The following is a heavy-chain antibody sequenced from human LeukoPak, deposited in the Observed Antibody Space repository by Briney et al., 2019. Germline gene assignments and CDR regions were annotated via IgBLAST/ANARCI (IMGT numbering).Heavy chain of an antibody. CDR1: GFTFSSYA. D-gene: IGHD2-2*01. V-gene: IGHV3-30*04. Sequence: PGRSLRLSCAASGFTFSSYAMHWVRQAPGKGLERVAVISYDGSNKYYADSVKGRFTISRDNSKNTLYLQMNSLRAEDTAVYYCARESTDCSSTSCYAEYFDYWGQGTLVTVSS. CDR2: ISYDGSNK. CDR3: ARESTDCSSTSCYAEYFDY. J-gene: IGHJ4*02.